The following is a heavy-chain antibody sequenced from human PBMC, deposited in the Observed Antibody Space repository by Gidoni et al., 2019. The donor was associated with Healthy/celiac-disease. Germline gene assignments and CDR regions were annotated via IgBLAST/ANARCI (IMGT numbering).Heavy chain of an antibody. CDR2: IYSGGST. CDR1: GFTVSSNY. D-gene: IGHD2-15*01. J-gene: IGHJ3*02. CDR3: ARVYCSGGSCYYAFDI. V-gene: IGHV3-53*01. Sequence: EVQLVESGGGLIQPGGSLRLSCAASGFTVSSNYMSWVRQAPGKGLEWVSVIYSGGSTYYADSVKGRFTISRDNSKNTLYLQMNSLRAEDTAVYYCARVYCSGGSCYYAFDIWGQGTMVTVSS.